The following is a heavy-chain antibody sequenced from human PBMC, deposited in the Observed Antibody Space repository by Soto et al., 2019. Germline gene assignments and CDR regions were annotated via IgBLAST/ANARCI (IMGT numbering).Heavy chain of an antibody. CDR3: ARGGVPSISWYHGLPYYYMDV. CDR2: IIPILGIA. V-gene: IGHV1-69*02. CDR1: GGTFSSYT. Sequence: SVKVSCKASGGTFSSYTISWVRQAPGQGLEWMGRIIPILGIANYAQKFQGRVTITADKSTSTAYMELSSLRSEDTAVYYCARGGVPSISWYHGLPYYYMDVWGKGTTVTVSS. D-gene: IGHD6-13*01. J-gene: IGHJ6*03.